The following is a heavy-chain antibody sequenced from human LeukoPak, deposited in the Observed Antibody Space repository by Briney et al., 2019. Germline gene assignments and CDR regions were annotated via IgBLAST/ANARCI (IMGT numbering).Heavy chain of an antibody. CDR2: IYSGGGT. V-gene: IGHV3-53*01. CDR3: AKHSSSWHYFDY. J-gene: IGHJ4*02. Sequence: GGSLRLSCAASGFTVSGKFMSWVRQAPGKGLEWVSVIYSGGGTYYADSVKGRFTISRDNSKNTLYLQMNSLRAEDTAVYYCAKHSSSWHYFDYWGQGTLVTVSS. CDR1: GFTVSGKF. D-gene: IGHD6-13*01.